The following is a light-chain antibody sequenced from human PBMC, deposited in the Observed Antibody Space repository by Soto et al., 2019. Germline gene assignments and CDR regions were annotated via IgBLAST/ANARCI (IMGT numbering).Light chain of an antibody. CDR3: QQYGSSPGFT. J-gene: IGKJ3*01. CDR1: QSVSSSY. CDR2: GAS. Sequence: EIVLTQSPGTLSLSPGERATLSCRASQSVSSSYLAWYQQKAGQAPRLLIYGASSRATGIPDGFSGSGSGTDFTHTISLLEPEDFGVYYCQQYGSSPGFTFGPGTKVDIK. V-gene: IGKV3-20*01.